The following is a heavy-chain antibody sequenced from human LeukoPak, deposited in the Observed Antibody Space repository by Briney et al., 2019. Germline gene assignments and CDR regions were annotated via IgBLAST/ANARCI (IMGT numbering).Heavy chain of an antibody. CDR3: ARSYYYGGEFDY. J-gene: IGHJ4*02. CDR1: GYTFTSYD. CDR2: MNPNSGNT. D-gene: IGHD3-10*01. V-gene: IGHV1-8*01. Sequence: ASVKVSCKASGYTFTSYDINWVRQATGQGLEWMGWMNPNSGNTGYAQKFQGRLTMTRDTSISTAYMELSSLRSEDTAVYYCARSYYYGGEFDYWGQGTLVTVSS.